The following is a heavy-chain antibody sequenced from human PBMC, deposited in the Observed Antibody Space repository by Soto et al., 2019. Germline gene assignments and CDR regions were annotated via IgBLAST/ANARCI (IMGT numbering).Heavy chain of an antibody. CDR3: ARFLADYDFWSGPPPYYYGMDV. D-gene: IGHD3-3*01. CDR2: IIPIFGTA. V-gene: IGHV1-69*13. J-gene: IGHJ6*02. Sequence: SVKVSCKASGGTFSSYAISWVRQAPGQGLEWMGGIIPIFGTANYAQKFQGRVTITADESTSTAYMELSSLRSEDTAVYYCARFLADYDFWSGPPPYYYGMDVWGQGTTVTVSS. CDR1: GGTFSSYA.